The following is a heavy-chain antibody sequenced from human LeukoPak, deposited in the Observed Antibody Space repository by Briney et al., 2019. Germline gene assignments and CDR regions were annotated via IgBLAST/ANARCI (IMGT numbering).Heavy chain of an antibody. CDR3: ARSDFWTGAPFDY. CDR1: GYTFTGYY. Sequence: GASVKVSCKASGYTFTGYYMHWVRQAPGQGLEWMGMINPRGGIANYAQKFQGRVTLTRDTSTSTAYMDLSSLRSEDTAVYYCARSDFWTGAPFDYWGQGTLVPVSS. V-gene: IGHV1-46*01. CDR2: INPRGGIA. J-gene: IGHJ4*02. D-gene: IGHD3/OR15-3a*01.